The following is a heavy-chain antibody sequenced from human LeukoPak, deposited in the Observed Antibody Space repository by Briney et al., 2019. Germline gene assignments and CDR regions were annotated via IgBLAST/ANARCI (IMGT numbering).Heavy chain of an antibody. CDR3: AKDIFMVRGVIDYYYGMDV. D-gene: IGHD3-10*01. Sequence: GGSLRLSCAVSGFTFDDYAMHWVRQAPGKGLEWVSLISGDGGSTYYADSVKGRFTISRDSSKNSLYLQMNSLRTEDTALYYCAKDIFMVRGVIDYYYGMDVWGQGNTVTVSS. V-gene: IGHV3-43*02. CDR1: GFTFDDYA. J-gene: IGHJ6*02. CDR2: ISGDGGST.